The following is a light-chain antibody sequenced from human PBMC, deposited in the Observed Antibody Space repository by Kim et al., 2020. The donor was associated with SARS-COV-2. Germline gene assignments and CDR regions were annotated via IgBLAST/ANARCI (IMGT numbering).Light chain of an antibody. Sequence: ASVGDKVTITCRASQGISSSLAWYQQKPGKAPNLLIYAASTLQSGVPSRFSGSGSGTDFTLTISRLQPEDFATYYCQQLDSYPLSFGGGTKVDIK. CDR3: QQLDSYPLS. J-gene: IGKJ4*01. CDR1: QGISSS. V-gene: IGKV1-9*01. CDR2: AAS.